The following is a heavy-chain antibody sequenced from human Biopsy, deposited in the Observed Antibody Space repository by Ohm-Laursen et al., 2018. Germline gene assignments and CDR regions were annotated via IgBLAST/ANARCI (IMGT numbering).Heavy chain of an antibody. D-gene: IGHD3-9*01. J-gene: IGHJ1*01. Sequence: SVKVSCKASGGTFSNYGVNWVRQAPGQGLEWLGGNIPILGTGNYAQKFQDRVTVAADTSTSTATMELRSLRSDDTAVYYCATKLTGYFHHWGQGTLGIVSS. CDR1: GGTFSNYG. V-gene: IGHV1-69*06. CDR3: ATKLTGYFHH. CDR2: NIPILGTG.